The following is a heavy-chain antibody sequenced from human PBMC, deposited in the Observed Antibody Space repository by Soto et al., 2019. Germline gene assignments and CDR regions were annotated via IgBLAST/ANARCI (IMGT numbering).Heavy chain of an antibody. Sequence: SETLSLTCTVSGGSISSYYWSWIRQLPGKGLEWIGYIYYSGSTNYNPSLKSRVTISVDTSKNQFSLKLSSVTAADTAVYYCASGTGHYYGMDVWGQGTTVTVSS. D-gene: IGHD1-1*01. CDR3: ASGTGHYYGMDV. V-gene: IGHV4-59*01. J-gene: IGHJ6*02. CDR1: GGSISSYY. CDR2: IYYSGST.